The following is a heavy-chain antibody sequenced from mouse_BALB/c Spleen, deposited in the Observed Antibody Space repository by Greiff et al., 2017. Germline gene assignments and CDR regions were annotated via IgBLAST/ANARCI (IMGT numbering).Heavy chain of an antibody. Sequence: DVQLQESGAELVKPGASVKLSCTASGFNIKDTYMHWVKQRPEQGLEWIGRIDPANGNTKYDPKFQGKATITADTSSNTAYLQLSSLTSEDTAVYYCARSDYGSSYAMDYWGQGTSVTVSS. D-gene: IGHD1-1*01. J-gene: IGHJ4*01. CDR1: GFNIKDTY. CDR3: ARSDYGSSYAMDY. CDR2: IDPANGNT. V-gene: IGHV14-3*02.